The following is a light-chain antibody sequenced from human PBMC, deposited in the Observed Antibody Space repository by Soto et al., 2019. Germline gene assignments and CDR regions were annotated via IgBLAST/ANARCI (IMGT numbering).Light chain of an antibody. CDR3: MQALQTPVT. Sequence: EIVLTQSSLSLPVTPGEPASISCRSSQSLLHSDGYNYLDWYLQKPGQSPQLLIYSGSHRASGVPDRFSDSGSGTDFTMQLSRVEAEDVGIYYCMQALQTPVTFGGGTKVEI. CDR1: QSLLHSDGYNY. CDR2: SGS. V-gene: IGKV2-28*01. J-gene: IGKJ4*01.